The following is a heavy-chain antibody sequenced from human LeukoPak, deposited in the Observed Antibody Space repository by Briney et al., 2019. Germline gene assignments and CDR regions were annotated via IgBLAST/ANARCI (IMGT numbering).Heavy chain of an antibody. CDR3: ARDRTLWFGEINWFDP. J-gene: IGHJ5*02. V-gene: IGHV1-2*02. CDR1: GYIFTGYY. Sequence: ASVKVSCKASGYIFTGYYMHWERQAPGQGLEWMGWINPESDVTKYAQKFQGRVTMTRDRSISTAYMELSSLRSDDTAVYYCARDRTLWFGEINWFDPWGQGTLVTVSS. D-gene: IGHD3-10*01. CDR2: INPESDVT.